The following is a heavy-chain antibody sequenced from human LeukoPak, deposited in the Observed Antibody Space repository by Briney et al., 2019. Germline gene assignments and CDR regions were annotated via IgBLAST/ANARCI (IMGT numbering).Heavy chain of an antibody. V-gene: IGHV3-33*01. CDR3: ARDLYVWGSYRPFDY. CDR1: RFTFSSYG. D-gene: IGHD3-16*02. J-gene: IGHJ4*02. Sequence: GGSLRLSCAASRFTFSSYGMHWVRQAPGKGLEWVAVIWYDGSNKYYADSVKGRFTISRDNSKNTLYLQMNSLRAEDTAVYYCARDLYVWGSYRPFDYWGQGTLVTVSS. CDR2: IWYDGSNK.